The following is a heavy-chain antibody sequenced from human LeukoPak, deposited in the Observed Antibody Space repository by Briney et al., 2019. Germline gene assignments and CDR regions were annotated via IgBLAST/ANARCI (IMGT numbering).Heavy chain of an antibody. CDR3: ARERTVVRGVLGY. Sequence: PGRSLRLSCAASGFTFSSYAMHWVRQAPGKGLEWVAVISYDGSNKYYADSVKGRFTISRDNSKNTLYLQMNSLRAEDTAVYYCARERTVVRGVLGYWGQGTLVTVSS. CDR2: ISYDGSNK. CDR1: GFTFSSYA. V-gene: IGHV3-30*04. J-gene: IGHJ4*02. D-gene: IGHD3-10*01.